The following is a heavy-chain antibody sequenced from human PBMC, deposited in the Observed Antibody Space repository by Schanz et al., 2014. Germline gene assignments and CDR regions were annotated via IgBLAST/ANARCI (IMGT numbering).Heavy chain of an antibody. CDR1: GGTFSTYT. V-gene: IGHV1-69*08. CDR2: IIPILGLA. Sequence: QVQLVQSGAEVKKPGSSVKVSCKASGGTFSTYTISWVRQAPGQGLEWMGRIIPILGLAKYEQKFQDKVTITADTSTTSAYMELSGLRSEDTALYYCARDRLECGAECYSVEVFEIWGQGTLVIVSS. CDR3: ARDRLECGAECYSVEVFEI. J-gene: IGHJ4*02. D-gene: IGHD2-21*01.